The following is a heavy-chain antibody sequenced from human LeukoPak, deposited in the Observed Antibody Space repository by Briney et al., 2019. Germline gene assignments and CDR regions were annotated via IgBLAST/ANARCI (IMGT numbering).Heavy chain of an antibody. D-gene: IGHD3-3*01. CDR3: ARGGRFLEWFHGES. J-gene: IGHJ4*02. CDR2: IIPIFGTA. CDR1: GGTFSSYA. V-gene: IGHV1-69*05. Sequence: ASVKVSCKAPGGTFSSYAISWVRQAPGQGLEWMGGIIPIFGTANYAQKFQGRVTITTDESTSTAYMELSSLRSEDTAVYYCARGGRFLEWFHGESWGQGTLVTVSS.